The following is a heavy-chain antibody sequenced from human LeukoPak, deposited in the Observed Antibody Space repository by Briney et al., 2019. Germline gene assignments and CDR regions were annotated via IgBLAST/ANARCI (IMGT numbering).Heavy chain of an antibody. V-gene: IGHV3-74*01. Sequence: PGGSLRLSCAASGFTFSSYWMNWVRHAPGKGLVWGSRIASDGSSTTYADSVKGRFSISRDNAKNTLYLQMNSLKTEDTAVYYCSTTYYYDSSEGYWGQGTLVTVSS. J-gene: IGHJ4*02. CDR2: IASDGSST. CDR3: STTYYYDSSEGY. CDR1: GFTFSSYW. D-gene: IGHD3-22*01.